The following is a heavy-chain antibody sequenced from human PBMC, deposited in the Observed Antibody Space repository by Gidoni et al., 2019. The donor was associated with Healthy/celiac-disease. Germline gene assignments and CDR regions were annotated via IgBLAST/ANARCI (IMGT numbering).Heavy chain of an antibody. J-gene: IGHJ5*02. CDR3: ARDQSGSYTGWFDP. D-gene: IGHD1-26*01. Sequence: QVQLQESGPGLVKPSQTLSLTCTVSGGSISRGGYYWRWIRQHPGKGLEWIGYSYYSGSTYYNPSLKSRVTISVDTSKNQFSLKLSSVTAADTAVYYCARDQSGSYTGWFDPWGQGTLVTVSS. CDR1: GGSISRGGYY. CDR2: SYYSGST. V-gene: IGHV4-31*03.